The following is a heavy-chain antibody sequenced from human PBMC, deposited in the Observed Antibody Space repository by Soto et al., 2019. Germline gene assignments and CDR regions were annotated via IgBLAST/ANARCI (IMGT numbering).Heavy chain of an antibody. D-gene: IGHD2-2*01. CDR3: AMMGYDLYPEGMDV. V-gene: IGHV1-69*13. Sequence: GASVKVSCKASGGTFSSYAISWVLQAPGQGLEWMGGIIPIFGTANYAQKFQGRVTITADESTSTAYMELSSLRSEDTAVYYCAMMGYDLYPEGMDVWGQGTTVTVSS. CDR2: IIPIFGTA. J-gene: IGHJ6*02. CDR1: GGTFSSYA.